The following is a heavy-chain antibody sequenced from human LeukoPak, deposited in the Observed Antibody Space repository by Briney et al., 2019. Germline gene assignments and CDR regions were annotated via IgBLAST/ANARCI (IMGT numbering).Heavy chain of an antibody. CDR3: ARVVSILWWRRFYYYMDV. V-gene: IGHV1-8*03. CDR2: MNPNSGNT. D-gene: IGHD2-21*01. CDR1: GYTFTSYD. J-gene: IGHJ6*03. Sequence: ASVKVSCKASGYTFTSYDINWVRQATGQGLEWMGWMNPNSGNTGYAQKFQGRVTITRNTSISTAYMELSSLRSEDTAVYYCARVVSILWWRRFYYYMDVWGKGTTVIVSS.